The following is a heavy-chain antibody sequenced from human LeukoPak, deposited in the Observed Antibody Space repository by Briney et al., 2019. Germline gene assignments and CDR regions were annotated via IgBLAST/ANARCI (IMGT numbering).Heavy chain of an antibody. CDR2: VSWNSGSI. CDR3: ARDRSYGSGNHFDY. J-gene: IGHJ4*02. D-gene: IGHD3-10*01. CDR1: GFTFDDYA. V-gene: IGHV3-9*01. Sequence: GGSLRLFCAASGFTFDDYAMHWVRQAPGKGLEWVSGVSWNSGSIGYADSVKGRFTISRDNAKNSLYLQMNSLRAEDTALYYCARDRSYGSGNHFDYWGQGTLVTVSS.